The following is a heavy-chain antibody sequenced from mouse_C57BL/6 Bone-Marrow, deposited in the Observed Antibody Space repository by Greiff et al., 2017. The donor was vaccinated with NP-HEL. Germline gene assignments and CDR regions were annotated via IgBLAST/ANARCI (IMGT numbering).Heavy chain of an antibody. V-gene: IGHV5-12*01. J-gene: IGHJ3*01. D-gene: IGHD2-4*01. CDR1: GFTFSDYY. CDR3: ARHSVPGDYWFAY. CDR2: ISNGGGST. Sequence: EVMLVESGGGLVQPGGSLKLSCAASGFTFSDYYMYWVRQTPEKRLEWVAYISNGGGSTYYPDTVKGRFTISRDNAKNTLYLQMSRLKSEDTAMYYCARHSVPGDYWFAYWGQGTLVTVSA.